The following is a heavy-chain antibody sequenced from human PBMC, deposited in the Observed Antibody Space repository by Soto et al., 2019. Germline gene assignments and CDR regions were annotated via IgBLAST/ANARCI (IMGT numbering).Heavy chain of an antibody. D-gene: IGHD7-27*01. V-gene: IGHV6-1*01. Sequence: SQTLSLTCAISGDSVSSNSAAWNWIRQSPSRGLEWLGRTYYRSKWYNDYAVSVKSRITINPDTSKNQFSLQLNSVTPEDTAVYYCARDYYPTGDRHDAFDIWGQGTMVTVSS. CDR1: GDSVSSNSAA. CDR2: TYYRSKWYN. CDR3: ARDYYPTGDRHDAFDI. J-gene: IGHJ3*02.